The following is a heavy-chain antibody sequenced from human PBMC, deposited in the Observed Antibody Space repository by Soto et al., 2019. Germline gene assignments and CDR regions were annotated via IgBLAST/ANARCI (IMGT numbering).Heavy chain of an antibody. J-gene: IGHJ5*02. D-gene: IGHD3-3*02. CDR3: AKAKTLGWFDP. CDR1: GFTFSSYG. CDR2: ISYDGSNK. Sequence: QVQLVESGGGVVQPGRSLRLSCGASGFTFSSYGMHWVRQAPGKGLEWVAVISYDGSNKYYADSVKGRFTISRDNSKNTLYLQMNSLRAEDTAVYYCAKAKTLGWFDPWGQGTLVTVSS. V-gene: IGHV3-30*18.